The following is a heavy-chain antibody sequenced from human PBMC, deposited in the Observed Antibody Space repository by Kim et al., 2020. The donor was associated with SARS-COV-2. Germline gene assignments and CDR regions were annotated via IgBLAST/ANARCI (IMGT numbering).Heavy chain of an antibody. CDR1: GYSFTSYW. D-gene: IGHD6-19*01. CDR2: IYPGDSDT. V-gene: IGHV5-51*01. Sequence: GESLKISCKGSGYSFTSYWIGWVRQMPGKGLEWMGIIYPGDSDTRYSPSFQGQVTISADKSISTAYLQWSSLKASDTAMYYCARQVNPGIAVAGDYDAFDIWGQGTMVTVSS. CDR3: ARQVNPGIAVAGDYDAFDI. J-gene: IGHJ3*02.